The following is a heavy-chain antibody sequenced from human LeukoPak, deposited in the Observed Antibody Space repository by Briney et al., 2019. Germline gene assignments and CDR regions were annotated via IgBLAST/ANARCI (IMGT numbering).Heavy chain of an antibody. J-gene: IGHJ4*02. CDR2: ISGSGGST. D-gene: IGHD3-3*01. CDR1: GFTFSSYA. CDR3: AKIPLFGVVIPYYFDY. Sequence: GGSLRLSCAASGFTFSSYAMSWVRQAPGKGPEWVSAISGSGGSTYYADSVKGRFTISRDNSKNTLYLQMNSLRAEDTAVYYCAKIPLFGVVIPYYFDYWGQGTLVTVSS. V-gene: IGHV3-23*01.